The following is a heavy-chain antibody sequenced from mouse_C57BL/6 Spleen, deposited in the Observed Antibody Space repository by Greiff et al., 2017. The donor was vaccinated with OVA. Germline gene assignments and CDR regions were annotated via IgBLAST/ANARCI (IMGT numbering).Heavy chain of an antibody. CDR2: IDPSDSYT. Sequence: VKLQQPGAELVMPGASVKLSCKASGYTFTSYWMHWVKQRPGQGLEWIGEIDPSDSYTNYNQKFKGKSTLTVDKSSSTAYMQLSSLTSEDSAVNDCARTVVAEGFADWGQGTLVTVSA. D-gene: IGHD1-1*01. CDR1: GYTFTSYW. J-gene: IGHJ3*01. CDR3: ARTVVAEGFAD. V-gene: IGHV1-69*01.